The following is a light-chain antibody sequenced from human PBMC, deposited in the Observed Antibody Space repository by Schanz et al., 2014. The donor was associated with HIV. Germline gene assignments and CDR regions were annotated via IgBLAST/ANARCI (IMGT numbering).Light chain of an antibody. V-gene: IGLV2-8*01. CDR2: DVT. J-gene: IGLJ2*01. Sequence: QSALTQPASVSGSPGQSISISCTGTSGDVGSYNYVSWYQQHPGKAPKLMIYDVTERPSGVPDRLSGSKSGNTASLTISGLQAEDEADYYCSSYAGSKNLVVFGGGTKLTVL. CDR3: SSYAGSKNLVV. CDR1: SGDVGSYNY.